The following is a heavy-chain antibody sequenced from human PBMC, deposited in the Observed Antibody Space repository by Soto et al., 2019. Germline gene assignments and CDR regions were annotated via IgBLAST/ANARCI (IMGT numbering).Heavy chain of an antibody. CDR2: ISSSSSYI. CDR1: GFTFSSYS. D-gene: IGHD3-22*01. Sequence: EVQLVESGGGLVKPGGSLRLSCAASGFTFSSYSMNWVRQAPGKGLEWVSSISSSSSYIYYADSVKGRFTISRDNAKNSLYLQMNSLRAEDTAVYYCARVVIYSDSSGYYEEWFDPWGQGTLVTVSS. CDR3: ARVVIYSDSSGYYEEWFDP. V-gene: IGHV3-21*01. J-gene: IGHJ5*02.